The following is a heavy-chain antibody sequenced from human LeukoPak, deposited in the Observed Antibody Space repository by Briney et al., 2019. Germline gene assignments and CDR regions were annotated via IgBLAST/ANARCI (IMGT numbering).Heavy chain of an antibody. CDR3: ARLVYYGSGSYYNPYYFDY. CDR1: GGSISSSSYY. J-gene: IGHJ4*02. D-gene: IGHD3-10*01. Sequence: PSETLSLTCTVSGGSISSSSYYWGWIRQPPGKGLEWIGSIYYSGSTYYNPSLKSRVTISVDTSKNQFSLKLSSVTAADTAVYYCARLVYYGSGSYYNPYYFDYWGQGTLVTVSS. CDR2: IYYSGST. V-gene: IGHV4-39*01.